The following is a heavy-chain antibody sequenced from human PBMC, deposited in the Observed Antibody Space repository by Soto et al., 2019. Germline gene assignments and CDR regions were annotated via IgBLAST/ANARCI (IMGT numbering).Heavy chain of an antibody. CDR3: ARHNGPLYVGYYYDMDV. CDR1: GGSISGSSYY. J-gene: IGHJ6*02. Sequence: PPETLSLTCTVSGGSISGSSYYWGWIRQPPGKGLEWIGSIYYSGYTYYNQSLKSRVTISVDTSKNQFSLKLSSVTAADTAVYYCARHNGPLYVGYYYDMDVWGQGTTVA. V-gene: IGHV4-39*01. CDR2: IYYSGYT. D-gene: IGHD3-16*01.